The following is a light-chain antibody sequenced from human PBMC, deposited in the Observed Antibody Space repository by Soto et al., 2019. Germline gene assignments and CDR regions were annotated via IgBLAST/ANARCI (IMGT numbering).Light chain of an antibody. J-gene: IGKJ5*01. CDR1: QGISTN. Sequence: EIVMTQSPATLSVSPGDVATLSFSGIQGISTNLAWYQQKPGQSPRLLIYGASTRAAGIPARFRGSRSGTEFTLTISSLLSEDFAVYYCQQYDNWPPITFGQGTRLEIK. V-gene: IGKV3-15*01. CDR2: GAS. CDR3: QQYDNWPPIT.